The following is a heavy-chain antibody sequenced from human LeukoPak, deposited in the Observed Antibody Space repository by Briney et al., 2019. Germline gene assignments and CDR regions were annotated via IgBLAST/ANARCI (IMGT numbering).Heavy chain of an antibody. V-gene: IGHV3-23*01. J-gene: IGHJ4*02. CDR3: AKSYGSGSYYAPFDY. Sequence: GGSLRLSCAASGFTFSDYAMSWVRQAPGKGLEWVSAISGSGGSTYYADSVKGRFTISRDNSENTLHLQMNSLRAEDTAVYYCAKSYGSGSYYAPFDYWGQGTLVTVSS. CDR2: ISGSGGST. D-gene: IGHD3-10*01. CDR1: GFTFSDYA.